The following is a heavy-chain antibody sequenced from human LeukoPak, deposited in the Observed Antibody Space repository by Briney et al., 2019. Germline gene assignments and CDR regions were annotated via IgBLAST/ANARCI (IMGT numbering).Heavy chain of an antibody. CDR3: AKDLTYSWYFYMDV. CDR2: IQNDGSNK. Sequence: GGSLRLSCAASGFTFSSYGMHWVRQAPGKGLEWVAFIQNDGSNKYFADSVKGRFTISRDNSKNTLFLQMNSLRTDDTSFYYCAKDLTYSWYFYMDVWGNGTTVTVSS. D-gene: IGHD2-15*01. V-gene: IGHV3-30*02. CDR1: GFTFSSYG. J-gene: IGHJ6*03.